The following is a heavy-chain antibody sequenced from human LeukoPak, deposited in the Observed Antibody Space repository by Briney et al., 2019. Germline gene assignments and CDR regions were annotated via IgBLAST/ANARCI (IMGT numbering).Heavy chain of an antibody. Sequence: SETLSLTCAVYGGSFSGYYWSWVRQPPGKGLEWIGEINHSGSTNYNPSLKSRGTVSVDTSKNQFSLKLCSVTAADTAVYYCARTNSDGSGTYYKNHYYGMDVGGKGTTVTVSS. CDR1: GGSFSGYY. J-gene: IGHJ6*04. CDR3: ARTNSDGSGTYYKNHYYGMDV. D-gene: IGHD3-10*01. V-gene: IGHV4-34*01. CDR2: INHSGST.